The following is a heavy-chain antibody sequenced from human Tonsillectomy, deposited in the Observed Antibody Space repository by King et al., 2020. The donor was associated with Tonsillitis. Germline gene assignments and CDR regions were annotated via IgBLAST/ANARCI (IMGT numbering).Heavy chain of an antibody. V-gene: IGHV1-46*01. Sequence: QLVQSGAEVKKHGASVKVSCKASGYTFTTYYMHCVRQAPGQGLEWMGIINPSGGSTSYAQKFQGRVTMTRDTSTSTVYMELSSLRSEDTAVYYCARGAGLADYYHYYMDVWGKGTTVTVSS. D-gene: IGHD3/OR15-3a*01. J-gene: IGHJ6*03. CDR1: GYTFTTYY. CDR3: ARGAGLADYYHYYMDV. CDR2: INPSGGST.